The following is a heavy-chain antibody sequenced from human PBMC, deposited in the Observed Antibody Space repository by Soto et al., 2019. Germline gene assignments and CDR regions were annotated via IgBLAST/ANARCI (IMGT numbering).Heavy chain of an antibody. D-gene: IGHD4-17*01. V-gene: IGHV1-3*01. CDR2: INAGNGNT. J-gene: IGHJ4*02. CDR1: GYTFTSYA. Sequence: GASVEVSCKASGYTFTSYAMHWVRQATGQRLEWMGWINAGNGNTKYSQKFQGRVTITRDTSASTAYMELSSLRSEDTAVYYCARRDYGDFLAYYFDYWGQGTLVTVSS. CDR3: ARRDYGDFLAYYFDY.